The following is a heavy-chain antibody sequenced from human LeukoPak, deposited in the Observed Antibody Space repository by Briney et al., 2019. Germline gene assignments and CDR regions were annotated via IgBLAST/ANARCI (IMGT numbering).Heavy chain of an antibody. CDR2: INQDGSKE. Sequence: GGSLRLSCVVSGFTLSNHWMSWVRQAPGKGLEWVANINQDGSKEYYVDSVKGRFAISSDNAKNSLYLQMNSLRVEDTAVYYCARAIGDNAAFWGQGTLVTVSS. D-gene: IGHD2-21*02. CDR1: GFTLSNHW. V-gene: IGHV3-7*03. CDR3: ARAIGDNAAF. J-gene: IGHJ4*02.